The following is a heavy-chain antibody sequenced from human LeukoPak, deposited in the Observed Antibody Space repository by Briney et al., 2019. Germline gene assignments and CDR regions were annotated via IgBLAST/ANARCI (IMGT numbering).Heavy chain of an antibody. D-gene: IGHD5-24*01. CDR1: GGSISSSNW. CDR2: IYHSGST. V-gene: IGHV4-4*02. CDR3: DAKRWLQRDFDY. Sequence: SETLSLTCAVSGGSISSSNWWSWVRQPPGKGLEWIGEIYHSGSTNYNPSLKSRVTISVDKSKNQFSLKLSSVTAADTAVYYCDAKRWLQRDFDYWGQGTLVTVSS. J-gene: IGHJ4*02.